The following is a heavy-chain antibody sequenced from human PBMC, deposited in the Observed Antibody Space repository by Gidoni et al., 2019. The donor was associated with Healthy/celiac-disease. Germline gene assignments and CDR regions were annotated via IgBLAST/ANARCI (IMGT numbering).Heavy chain of an antibody. CDR1: GFTFSSYA. Sequence: EVQLLESGGGLVQPGGSLRLSCAAYGFTFSSYAMSWVRQAPGKGLELVSAISGSGGSTYYADSVKGRFTISRDNSKNTLYLQMNSLRAEDTAVYYCAKDRDYYGSGSYFPAFDYWGQGTLVTVSS. V-gene: IGHV3-23*01. J-gene: IGHJ4*02. CDR3: AKDRDYYGSGSYFPAFDY. CDR2: ISGSGGST. D-gene: IGHD3-10*01.